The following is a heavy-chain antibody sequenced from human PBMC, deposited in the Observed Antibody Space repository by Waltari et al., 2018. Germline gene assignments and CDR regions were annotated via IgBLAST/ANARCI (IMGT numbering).Heavy chain of an antibody. CDR2: MNPNSGKT. Sequence: QVQLVQSGAEVKKPGASVKVSCKASGYTFTSYDINWVRQATGQGLEWMGWMNPNSGKTGYAQKFKGRVTMTRNTSISTAYMELSSLRSEDTAVYYCARGGNTAMVTSGWFDPWGQGTLVTVSS. J-gene: IGHJ5*02. CDR3: ARGGNTAMVTSGWFDP. CDR1: GYTFTSYD. D-gene: IGHD5-18*01. V-gene: IGHV1-8*02.